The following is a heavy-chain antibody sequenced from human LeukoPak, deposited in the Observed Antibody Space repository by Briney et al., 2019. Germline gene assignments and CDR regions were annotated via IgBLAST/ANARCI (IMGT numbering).Heavy chain of an antibody. V-gene: IGHV3-21*01. Sequence: GGSLRLSCAASGFTFSTYSMNWVRHPPGKGLDSVSSISTSSSYIYYADSVKGRFTISRDNAKNSLYLQMNSLRAEDTAVYYCAREGSFSSGWSRGNGYYFDYWGQGTLVTVSS. J-gene: IGHJ4*02. CDR3: AREGSFSSGWSRGNGYYFDY. D-gene: IGHD6-19*01. CDR1: GFTFSTYS. CDR2: ISTSSSYI.